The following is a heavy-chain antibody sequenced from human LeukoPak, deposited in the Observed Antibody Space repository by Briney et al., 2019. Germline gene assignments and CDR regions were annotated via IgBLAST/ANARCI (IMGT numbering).Heavy chain of an antibody. J-gene: IGHJ4*02. CDR3: AREDYYDSSGYYYAFDY. CDR1: GGSISSSSYY. D-gene: IGHD3-22*01. V-gene: IGHV4-61*02. Sequence: TSETLSLTCTVSGGSISSSSYYWSWIRQPAGKGLEWIGRIYTSGSTNYNPSLKSRVTISVDTSKNQFSLKLSSVTAADTAVYYCAREDYYDSSGYYYAFDYWGQGTLVTVSS. CDR2: IYTSGST.